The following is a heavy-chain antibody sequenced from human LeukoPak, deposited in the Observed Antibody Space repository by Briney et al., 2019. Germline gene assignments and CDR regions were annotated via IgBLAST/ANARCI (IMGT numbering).Heavy chain of an antibody. Sequence: ASVTVSCKASGYTFTSYDINWVRQATGQGLEWMGWMNPNSGNTGYAQKLQGRVTMTRNTSISTAYMELSSLRSEDTAVYYCVRVVAATYFDYWGQGTLVAVSS. CDR2: MNPNSGNT. V-gene: IGHV1-8*01. CDR3: VRVVAATYFDY. CDR1: GYTFTSYD. D-gene: IGHD2-15*01. J-gene: IGHJ4*02.